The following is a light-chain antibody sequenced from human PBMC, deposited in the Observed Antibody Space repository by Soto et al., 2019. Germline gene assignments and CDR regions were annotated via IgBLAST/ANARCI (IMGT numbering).Light chain of an antibody. Sequence: DIVLTQSPGTLSLSPGERATLSCRASQSVGRSYLAWYQQKPGQAPRLLISSVSKRATGIPDRFSGSGSGTDFTLTITRLEPEDFAVYFCLQYGGLPRTFGQGTKVDIK. CDR3: LQYGGLPRT. J-gene: IGKJ1*01. CDR2: SVS. V-gene: IGKV3-20*01. CDR1: QSVGRSY.